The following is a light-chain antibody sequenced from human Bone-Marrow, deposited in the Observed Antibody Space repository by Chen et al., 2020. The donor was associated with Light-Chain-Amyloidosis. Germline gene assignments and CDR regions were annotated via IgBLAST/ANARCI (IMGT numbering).Light chain of an antibody. Sequence: SYVLTQPPSVSVAPGKPATITCGGNNIGSKSVHWYQQKPGQAPVLVIYYDTDRPSGIPERFSGSKSGNTATLTISRVEAGDEADYYCQLWDTSSDHWVFGGGTKLTVL. CDR1: NIGSKS. CDR3: QLWDTSSDHWV. J-gene: IGLJ3*02. CDR2: YDT. V-gene: IGLV3-21*04.